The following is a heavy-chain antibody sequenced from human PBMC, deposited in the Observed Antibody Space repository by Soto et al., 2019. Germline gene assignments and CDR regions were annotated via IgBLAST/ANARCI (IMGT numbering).Heavy chain of an antibody. CDR1: GGSISSGGYY. D-gene: IGHD3-22*01. Sequence: SETLSLTCTVSGGSISSGGYYWSWIRQHPGKGLEWIGYIYYSGSTYYNPSLKSRVTISVDKSKNQFSLKLSSVTAADTAVYYCARGASSGLPWYFDYWGQGTLVTVSS. CDR2: IYYSGST. CDR3: ARGASSGLPWYFDY. J-gene: IGHJ4*02. V-gene: IGHV4-31*03.